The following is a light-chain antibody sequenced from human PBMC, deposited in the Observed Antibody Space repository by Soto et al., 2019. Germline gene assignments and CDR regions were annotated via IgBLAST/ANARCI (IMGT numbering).Light chain of an antibody. J-gene: IGKJ5*01. Sequence: DIVLTQSPATLSLSPGERATLSCRAIQSVTSYLAWYQRKPGQAPRLLIYDASNRATGIPARFSGSGSGTDFTLTISRLEPEDFAVYYCQQFGSSPPRITFGQGTRLEIK. CDR3: QQFGSSPPRIT. CDR1: QSVTSY. CDR2: DAS. V-gene: IGKV3-11*01.